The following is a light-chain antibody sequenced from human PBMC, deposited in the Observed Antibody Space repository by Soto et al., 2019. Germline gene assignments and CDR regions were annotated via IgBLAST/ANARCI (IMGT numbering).Light chain of an antibody. Sequence: EIVLTQSPATMSWFPGDRATLSGRASQAVNTRLAWYQHKPGQAPRLLIYLTSNRAAGIPARFSGSGSGTDFTLTISDVEPEDFAVYYCHQRQSWPRTFGQGTKVDIK. CDR1: QAVNTR. J-gene: IGKJ1*01. CDR3: HQRQSWPRT. V-gene: IGKV3-11*01. CDR2: LTS.